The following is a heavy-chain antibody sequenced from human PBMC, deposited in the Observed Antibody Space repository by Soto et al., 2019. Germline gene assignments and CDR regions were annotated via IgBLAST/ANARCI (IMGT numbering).Heavy chain of an antibody. CDR1: GGSISSGGYY. CDR2: IYYSGST. J-gene: IGHJ6*02. Sequence: PSETLSLTCTVPGGSISSGGYYWSWIRQHPGKGLEWIGYIYYSGSTYYNPSLKSRVTISVDTSKNQFSLKLSSVTAADTAVYYCARGGGYYYGMDVWGQGTTVTVSS. V-gene: IGHV4-31*03. D-gene: IGHD3-3*01. CDR3: ARGGGYYYGMDV.